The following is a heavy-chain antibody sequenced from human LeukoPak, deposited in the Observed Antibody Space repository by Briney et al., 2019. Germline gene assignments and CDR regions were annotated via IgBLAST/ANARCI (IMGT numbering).Heavy chain of an antibody. CDR3: ARPYYYDSRIDP. V-gene: IGHV4-30-4*01. CDR2: MYYSGST. CDR1: GGSISSGDYY. J-gene: IGHJ5*02. D-gene: IGHD3-22*01. Sequence: SQTLSLTCTVSGGSISSGDYYWSWIRQPPGKGLEWIAYMYYSGSTYYNPSLKSRVTMSADTSKSQLSLKLSSVTAADTAVYYCARPYYYDSRIDPWGQGILVTVSS.